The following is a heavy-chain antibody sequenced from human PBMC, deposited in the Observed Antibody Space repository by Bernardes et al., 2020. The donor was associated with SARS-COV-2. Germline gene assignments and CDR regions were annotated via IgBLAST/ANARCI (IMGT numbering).Heavy chain of an antibody. Sequence: SETLSLTCTVSGGSISSGGYYWSWIRQHPGKGLEWIGYIYYSGSTYYNPSLKSRVTISVDTSKNQFSLKLSSVTAADTAVYYCARAGTIFRVVITHFDYWGQGTLVTVSS. D-gene: IGHD3-3*01. CDR1: GGSISSGGYY. CDR2: IYYSGST. V-gene: IGHV4-31*03. CDR3: ARAGTIFRVVITHFDY. J-gene: IGHJ4*02.